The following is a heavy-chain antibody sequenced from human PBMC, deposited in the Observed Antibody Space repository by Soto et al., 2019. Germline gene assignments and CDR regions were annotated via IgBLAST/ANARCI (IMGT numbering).Heavy chain of an antibody. CDR3: AAGGDIRGYAFDI. Sequence: PXGSLRLSCAAAGFTFSSYAMHWVRQAPGKGLEWVAVISYDGSNKYYADSVKGRFTISRDNSKNTLYLQMNSLRAEDTAVYYCAAGGDIRGYAFDIWGQGTMVTVSS. V-gene: IGHV3-30-3*01. D-gene: IGHD3-16*02. J-gene: IGHJ3*02. CDR1: GFTFSSYA. CDR2: ISYDGSNK.